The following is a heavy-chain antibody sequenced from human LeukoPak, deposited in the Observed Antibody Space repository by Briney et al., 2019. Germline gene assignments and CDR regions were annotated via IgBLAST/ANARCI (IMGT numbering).Heavy chain of an antibody. D-gene: IGHD3-10*01. CDR1: GITLSNYG. CDR2: ISGGGGGT. V-gene: IGHV3-23*01. CDR3: AKRGVVVRVILVGFHKEANYFDS. Sequence: PGGSLRLSCAVSGITLSNYGMSWIRQAPGKGLEWVAGISGGGGGTNYADSVKGRFTVSRDNPKKTLYLQMHSLRAEDTAVYFCAKRGVVVRVILVGFHKEANYFDSWGREPWSPSPQ. J-gene: IGHJ4*02.